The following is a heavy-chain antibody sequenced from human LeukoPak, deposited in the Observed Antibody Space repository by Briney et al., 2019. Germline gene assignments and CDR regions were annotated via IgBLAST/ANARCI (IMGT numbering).Heavy chain of an antibody. V-gene: IGHV4-39*07. Sequence: SETLSLTCTVSGGSISSGGYYWSWIRQPPGKGLEWIGEINHSGSTNYNPSLKSRVTISVDTSKNQFSLKLSSVTAADTAVYYCAGSGSYAHWGQGTLVTVSS. CDR1: GGSISSGGYY. CDR3: AGSGSYAH. D-gene: IGHD1-26*01. J-gene: IGHJ4*02. CDR2: INHSGST.